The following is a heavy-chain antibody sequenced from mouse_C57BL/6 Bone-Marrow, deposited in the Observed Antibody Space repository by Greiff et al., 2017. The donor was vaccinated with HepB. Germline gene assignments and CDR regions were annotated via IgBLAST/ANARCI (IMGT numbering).Heavy chain of an antibody. CDR3: ARRDSSGYRYFDV. CDR2: IYPRDGST. J-gene: IGHJ1*03. Sequence: VKLQESDAELVKPGASVKISCKVSGYTFTDHTIHWMKQRPEQGLEWIGYIYPRDGSTKYNEKFKGKATLTADKSSSPAYMQLNSLTSEDSAVYFCARRDSSGYRYFDVWGTGTTVTVSS. CDR1: GYTFTDHT. D-gene: IGHD3-2*02. V-gene: IGHV1-78*01.